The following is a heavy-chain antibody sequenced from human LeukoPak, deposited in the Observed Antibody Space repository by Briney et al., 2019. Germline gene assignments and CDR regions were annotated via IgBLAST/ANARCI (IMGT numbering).Heavy chain of an antibody. Sequence: SVTVSCKASGGTFSSYAISWVRQAPGQGLEWMGRIIPILGIANYAQKFQGRVTITADKSTSTAYMELSSLGSEDTAVYYCARVLRDIVVVPAAPEYYYYYGMDVWGQGTTVTVSS. V-gene: IGHV1-69*04. J-gene: IGHJ6*02. CDR1: GGTFSSYA. CDR3: ARVLRDIVVVPAAPEYYYYYGMDV. D-gene: IGHD2-2*01. CDR2: IIPILGIA.